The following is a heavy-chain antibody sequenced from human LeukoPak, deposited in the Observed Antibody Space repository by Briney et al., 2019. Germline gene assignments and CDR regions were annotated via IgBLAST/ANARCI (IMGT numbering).Heavy chain of an antibody. J-gene: IGHJ5*02. V-gene: IGHV3-33*01. D-gene: IGHD2-15*01. CDR1: GFTFSSYG. Sequence: GRSLRLSCAASGFTFSSYGMHWVRQAPGKGLEWVAVIWYDGSNKYYADSVKGRFTISRDNSKNTLYLQMNSLRAEDTAVYYCARDVVVVVAAGEVNWFDPWGQGTLVTVSS. CDR2: IWYDGSNK. CDR3: ARDVVVVVAAGEVNWFDP.